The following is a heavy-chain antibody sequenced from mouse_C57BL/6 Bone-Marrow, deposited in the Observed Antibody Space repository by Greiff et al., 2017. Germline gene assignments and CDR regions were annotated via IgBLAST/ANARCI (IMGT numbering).Heavy chain of an antibody. Sequence: EVQLQQSGAELVRPGASVKLSCTASGFNIKDDYIHWVKQRPEQGLERIGWIDPEIGDTEYASKFQGKATITSDTSSNTAYLQLRSLTSEDTAVYYCSSFDGDYFDFWGQGTPLTVAS. CDR2: IDPEIGDT. J-gene: IGHJ2*01. CDR1: GFNIKDDY. D-gene: IGHD2-3*01. CDR3: SSFDGDYFDF. V-gene: IGHV14-4*01.